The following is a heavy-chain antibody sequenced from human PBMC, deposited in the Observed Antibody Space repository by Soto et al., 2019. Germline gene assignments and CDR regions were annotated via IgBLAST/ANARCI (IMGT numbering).Heavy chain of an antibody. CDR3: TRDASRDSSARGWFDP. Sequence: RLSCAASGFTFRSFTMNWVRQAPGKGLKWVSTISRNSAYIYYTDALRGRFTISRDNAKNSLHLQMNSLRAEDTAVYYCTRDASRDSSARGWFDPWGPGTLVTVSS. CDR1: GFTFRSFT. J-gene: IGHJ5*02. V-gene: IGHV3-21*01. CDR2: ISRNSAYI. D-gene: IGHD6-13*01.